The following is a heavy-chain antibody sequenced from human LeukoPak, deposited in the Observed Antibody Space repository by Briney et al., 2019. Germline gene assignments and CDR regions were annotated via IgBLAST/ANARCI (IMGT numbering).Heavy chain of an antibody. V-gene: IGHV3-66*01. D-gene: IGHD2-2*02. J-gene: IGHJ4*02. Sequence: PGGSLRLSCAASGFTVSSNYMSWVRQAPGKGLEWVSVIYSAGSTYYADSVKGRFTLSRDNSKNTLYLQMNSLRAEDTAVYYCAKDDGMGYCSSTSCYRGPFDYWGQGTLVTVSS. CDR1: GFTVSSNY. CDR3: AKDDGMGYCSSTSCYRGPFDY. CDR2: IYSAGST.